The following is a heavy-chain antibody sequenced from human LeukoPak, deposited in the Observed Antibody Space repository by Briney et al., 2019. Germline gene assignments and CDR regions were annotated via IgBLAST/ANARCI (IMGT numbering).Heavy chain of an antibody. J-gene: IGHJ4*02. D-gene: IGHD2-15*01. Sequence: ASVKVSCKASGYTFTNNAMNWVRQAPGQGLEWMGWINTNTGNPTYAQGFTGRFVFSLDTSVSTAFLQISSLKAEDTAVYYCARDQSLGGGHFDYWGQGTLVTVSS. CDR1: GYTFTNNA. V-gene: IGHV7-4-1*02. CDR3: ARDQSLGGGHFDY. CDR2: INTNTGNP.